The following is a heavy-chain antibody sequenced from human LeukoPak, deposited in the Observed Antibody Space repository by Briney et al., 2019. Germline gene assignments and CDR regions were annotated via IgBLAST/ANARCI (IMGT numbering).Heavy chain of an antibody. CDR1: GGSISSYY. D-gene: IGHD3-3*01. V-gene: IGHV4-4*07. Sequence: SETLSLTCTVSGGSISSYYWSWIRQPAGKGLEWIGRIYTSGSTHYNPSLKSRVTMSVDTSKNQFSLKLSSVTAADTAVYYCARVVLDYDFWSGYPNPYYYYMDVWGKGTTVTVSS. J-gene: IGHJ6*03. CDR3: ARVVLDYDFWSGYPNPYYYYMDV. CDR2: IYTSGST.